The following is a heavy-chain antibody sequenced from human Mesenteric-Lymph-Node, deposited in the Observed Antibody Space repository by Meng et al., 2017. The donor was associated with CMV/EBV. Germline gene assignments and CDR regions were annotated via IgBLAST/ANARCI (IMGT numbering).Heavy chain of an antibody. CDR3: ARGPMVRGVQEDFQH. D-gene: IGHD3-10*01. CDR1: GYTFTSYY. CDR2: INPSGGST. V-gene: IGHV1-46*01. Sequence: SGYTFTSYYMHWVRQAPGQGLEWMGIINPSGGSTSYAQKFQGRVTITADESTSTAYMELSSLRSEDTAVYYCARGPMVRGVQEDFQHWGQGTLVTVSS. J-gene: IGHJ1*01.